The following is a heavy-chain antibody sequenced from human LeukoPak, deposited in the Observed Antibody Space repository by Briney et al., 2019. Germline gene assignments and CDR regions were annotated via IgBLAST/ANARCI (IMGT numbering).Heavy chain of an antibody. J-gene: IGHJ4*02. V-gene: IGHV3-7*01. Sequence: PGGSLRLSCAASGFTFSSYWVTWVRQTPGKGLEWVAYIKQDGSEKYYVDSVKGRFTISRDNAKNSLYLQMNSLRAEDTVVYYCARDITLTRGGRSDYWGQGTLVSVSS. CDR1: GFTFSSYW. CDR3: ARDITLTRGGRSDY. CDR2: IKQDGSEK. D-gene: IGHD3-10*01.